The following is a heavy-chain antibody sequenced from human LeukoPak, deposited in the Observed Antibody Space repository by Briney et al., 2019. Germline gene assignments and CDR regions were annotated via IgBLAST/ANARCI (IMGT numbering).Heavy chain of an antibody. CDR1: GFTFSSYA. CDR2: ISGNGGFT. Sequence: GGSLRLSCAASGFTFSSYAMSWVRQAPGKGLEWVSVISGNGGFTHYAGSVKGRFTISRDNSKNTLYLQMNSLRAEDTAVYYCAKAQAAAGTVDYWGQGTLVTVSS. D-gene: IGHD6-13*01. J-gene: IGHJ4*02. V-gene: IGHV3-23*01. CDR3: AKAQAAAGTVDY.